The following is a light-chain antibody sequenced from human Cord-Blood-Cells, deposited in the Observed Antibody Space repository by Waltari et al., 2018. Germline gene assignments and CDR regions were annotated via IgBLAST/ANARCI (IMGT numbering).Light chain of an antibody. Sequence: QSALTQPRSVSGSPGQPVTISCTGTSSDVGGYTYVSWYQQHPGKAPKLIIYDVSKRPSGVPDRFSGSKSGNTASLTISGLQAEDEADYYCCSYAGSYTYVFGTGTKVTVL. J-gene: IGLJ1*01. CDR2: DVS. CDR1: SSDVGGYTY. V-gene: IGLV2-11*01. CDR3: CSYAGSYTYV.